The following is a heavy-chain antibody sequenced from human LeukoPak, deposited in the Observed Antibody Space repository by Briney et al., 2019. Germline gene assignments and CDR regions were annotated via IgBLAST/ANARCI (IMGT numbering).Heavy chain of an antibody. CDR2: IYYSGST. Sequence: SETLSLTCTVSGGSISSSSYYWGWIRQPPGKGLEWIGSIYYSGSTYYNPSLKSRVTISVDTSKNQFSLKLSSVTAADTAVYYCARTNQNCGGDCYFYWYFDLWGRGTLVTVSS. CDR1: GGSISSSSYY. CDR3: ARTNQNCGGDCYFYWYFDL. J-gene: IGHJ2*01. D-gene: IGHD2-21*02. V-gene: IGHV4-39*01.